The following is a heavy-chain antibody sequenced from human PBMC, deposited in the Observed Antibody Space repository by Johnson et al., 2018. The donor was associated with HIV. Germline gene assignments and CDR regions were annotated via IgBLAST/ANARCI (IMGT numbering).Heavy chain of an antibody. CDR2: ISYDGSNK. D-gene: IGHD4-17*01. CDR1: GFTFSSYG. Sequence: QMQLVESGGGVVQPGRSLRLSCVGSGFTFSSYGMHWVRQAPGKGLEWVAVISYDGSNKYYADSVKGRFTISRDNSKNTLYLQMNSLRVEYTAVYYCAKGADYADYEGAFDIWGQGTMVTVSS. V-gene: IGHV3-30*18. J-gene: IGHJ3*02. CDR3: AKGADYADYEGAFDI.